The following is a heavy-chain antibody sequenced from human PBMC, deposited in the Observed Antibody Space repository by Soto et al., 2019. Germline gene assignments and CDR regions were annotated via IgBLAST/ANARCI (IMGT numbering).Heavy chain of an antibody. CDR1: GYTLPSPN. D-gene: IGHD1-1*01. Sequence: QVHLVQSGAEVKKPGASIKVPGTASGYTLPSPNVHWLRQPPGRRLEWMGSINPANGVAQYTARFQGRVIMTRDTSTSTVYMELRGLTSEDTAIFYCARGGGVGLDGSAAFDIWGQGTMVTVSS. CDR3: ARGGGVGLDGSAAFDI. CDR2: INPANGVA. J-gene: IGHJ3*02. V-gene: IGHV1-46*01.